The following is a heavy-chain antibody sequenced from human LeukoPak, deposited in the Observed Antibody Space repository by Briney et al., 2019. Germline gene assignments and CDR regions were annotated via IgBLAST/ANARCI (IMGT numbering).Heavy chain of an antibody. J-gene: IGHJ5*02. V-gene: IGHV3-7*01. D-gene: IGHD4-11*01. CDR3: AISKARGRYEP. CDR1: GFTFSSYW. Sequence: PGRSLRLSCAASGFTFSSYWMSWVRQAPGKGPEWVANIRQDGIEKNHVDSVKGRFTISRDNAKNSLYLQMNSLRVEDTAVYYCAISKARGRYEPWGQGTLVTVSS. CDR2: IRQDGIEK.